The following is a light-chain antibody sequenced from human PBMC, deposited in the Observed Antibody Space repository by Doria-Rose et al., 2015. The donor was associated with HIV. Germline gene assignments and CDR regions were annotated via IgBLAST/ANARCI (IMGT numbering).Light chain of an antibody. CDR3: QQYHISPYT. Sequence: FAWYRHIRGHSPKLLINWASIRHTGAPGCFTGSGSGTGFTLAITNVQSEDLTDYFCQQYHISPYTFGGGTKLEI. J-gene: IGKJ4*02. V-gene: IGKV4-1*01. CDR2: WAS.